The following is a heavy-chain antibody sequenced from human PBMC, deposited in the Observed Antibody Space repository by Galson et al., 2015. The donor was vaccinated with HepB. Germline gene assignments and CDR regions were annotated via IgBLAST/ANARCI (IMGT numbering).Heavy chain of an antibody. D-gene: IGHD1-14*01. CDR2: INNFKDGGGA. CDR1: GFAFSTYA. CDR3: TTDLRRGSEY. J-gene: IGHJ4*02. Sequence: SLRLSCAASGFAFSTYAMSWVRQAPGKGLEWVSGINNFKDGGGAYHADSAKGRFTVSRDDSRNTLYLQINSLTAEDTAVYYRTTDLRRGSEYWGQGTLVTVSS. V-gene: IGHV3-23*01.